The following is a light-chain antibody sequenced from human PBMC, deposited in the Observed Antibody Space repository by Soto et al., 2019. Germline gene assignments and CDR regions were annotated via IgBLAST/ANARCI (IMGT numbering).Light chain of an antibody. CDR3: SSYTTSSTL. Sequence: QSVLTQPASVSGSPGQSITISCTGTSNDVGGYNYASWYQQHPGKAPKLMIYEVSNRPSGVSNRFSGSKSGNTASLTISGLQAEDEAEYYCSSYTTSSTLFGTGTKVTVL. CDR2: EVS. V-gene: IGLV2-14*01. J-gene: IGLJ1*01. CDR1: SNDVGGYNY.